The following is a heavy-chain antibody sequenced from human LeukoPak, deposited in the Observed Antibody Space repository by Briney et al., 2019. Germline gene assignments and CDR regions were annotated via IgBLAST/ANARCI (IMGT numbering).Heavy chain of an antibody. CDR3: ARSRGSGWYFRYYYYMDV. V-gene: IGHV1-8*01. Sequence: ASVKVSCKASGYTFTSYDINWVRQATGQGLEWMGWMNPNSGNTGYAQKFQGRVTMTRNTSISTAYMELSSLRSEDTAVYYCARSRGSGWYFRYYYYMDVWGKGTTVTVSS. D-gene: IGHD6-19*01. CDR2: MNPNSGNT. J-gene: IGHJ6*03. CDR1: GYTFTSYD.